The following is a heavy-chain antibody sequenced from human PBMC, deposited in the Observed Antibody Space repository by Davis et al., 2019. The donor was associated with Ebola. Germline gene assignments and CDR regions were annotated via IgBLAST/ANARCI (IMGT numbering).Heavy chain of an antibody. CDR1: GLSVSSNH. Sequence: RGSLRLSCAASGLSVSSNHMSWVRRAPGKGLEWVSVIYRGGPTHYADSVKGRFTISRDNPKNTVYLQMNTLRAEDTAVYYCARDRDYSMDYWGQGTLVTVSS. D-gene: IGHD4-11*01. CDR3: ARDRDYSMDY. J-gene: IGHJ4*02. CDR2: IYRGGPT. V-gene: IGHV3-66*01.